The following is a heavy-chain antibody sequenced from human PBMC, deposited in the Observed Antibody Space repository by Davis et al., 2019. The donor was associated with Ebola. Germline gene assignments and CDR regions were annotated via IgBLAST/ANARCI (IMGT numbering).Heavy chain of an antibody. Sequence: PGGSLRLSCATSGFSLNIYGVHWVRQSPGKGLEWVAVMWADGNRKFYVDSVKGRFTVSRDTSTNTVYLQMNSFRAEDTAVYYCASYPDMGVFDIWGQGTMVTVSS. J-gene: IGHJ3*02. CDR1: GFSLNIYG. CDR2: MWADGNRK. D-gene: IGHD1-14*01. CDR3: ASYPDMGVFDI. V-gene: IGHV3-33*01.